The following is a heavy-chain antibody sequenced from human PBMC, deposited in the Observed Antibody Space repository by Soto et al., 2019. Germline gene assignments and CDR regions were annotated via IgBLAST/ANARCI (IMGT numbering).Heavy chain of an antibody. J-gene: IGHJ6*02. D-gene: IGHD5-18*01. V-gene: IGHV1-3*01. Sequence: ASVKVSCKASGYTFTSYAMHWVRQAPGQRLEWMGWINAGNGNTKYSQKLQGRVTITRDTSASTAYMELSSLRSEDTAVYYCARGDVDTAMGGYYYYYGMDVWGQGTTVTVSS. CDR1: GYTFTSYA. CDR3: ARGDVDTAMGGYYYYYGMDV. CDR2: INAGNGNT.